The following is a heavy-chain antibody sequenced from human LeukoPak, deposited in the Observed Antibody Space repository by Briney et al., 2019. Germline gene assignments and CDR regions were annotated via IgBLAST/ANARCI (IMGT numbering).Heavy chain of an antibody. CDR3: ARRPHDRTAQSNVFDP. D-gene: IGHD3-22*01. CDR2: IYHSGST. V-gene: IGHV4-34*01. CDR1: GGSFGGYY. Sequence: SETLYLTCAVYGGSFGGYYWGWTRQPPGKGLEWIGSIYHSGSTYYNPSLKSRVTISVDTSKNQFSLKLSSVTAADTAVYYCARRPHDRTAQSNVFDPWGQGTLVTVSS. J-gene: IGHJ5*02.